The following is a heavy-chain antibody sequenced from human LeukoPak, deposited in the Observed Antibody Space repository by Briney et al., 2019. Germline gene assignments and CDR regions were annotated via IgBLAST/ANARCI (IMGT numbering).Heavy chain of an antibody. D-gene: IGHD6-19*01. CDR1: GFTFSSYA. CDR2: ISGSGGNT. J-gene: IGHJ4*02. Sequence: GSLRLSCAASGFTFSSYAMSWVRQAPGKGLEWVSGISGSGGNTYYADSVKGRFTISRDNSKNTLYLQMNSLRAEDTALYYCAKPPPFDSSGWRRPEYWGQGTLVTVSS. CDR3: AKPPPFDSSGWRRPEY. V-gene: IGHV3-23*01.